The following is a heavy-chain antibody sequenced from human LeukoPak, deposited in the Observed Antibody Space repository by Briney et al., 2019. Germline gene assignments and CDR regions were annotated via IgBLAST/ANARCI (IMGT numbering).Heavy chain of an antibody. D-gene: IGHD3/OR15-3a*01. CDR1: GFTFGDTW. Sequence: GGSLRLSCAASGFTFGDTWMNWVSQVPGQGLEWVANIKQDGSEKFYVASVKGRFTISRDNGKSSLYLQMNSLRAEDTALYYCATSYDMGWLIGYWGQGTLVTVSS. J-gene: IGHJ4*02. CDR3: ATSYDMGWLIGY. V-gene: IGHV3-7*03. CDR2: IKQDGSEK.